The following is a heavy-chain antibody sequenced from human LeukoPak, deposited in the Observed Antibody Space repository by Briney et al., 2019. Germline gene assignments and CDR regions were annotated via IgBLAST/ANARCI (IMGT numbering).Heavy chain of an antibody. CDR1: GGSISSGGYY. J-gene: IGHJ4*02. D-gene: IGHD3-10*01. Sequence: SETLSLTCTVSGGSISSGGYYWGWIRQPPGKGLEWIGSIYYSGSTQYNPSLKSRVTISLDRSKNQFSLKLSSVTAADTAVYYCARVKGFGELFFDYWGQGTLVTVSS. CDR2: IYYSGST. CDR3: ARVKGFGELFFDY. V-gene: IGHV4-39*07.